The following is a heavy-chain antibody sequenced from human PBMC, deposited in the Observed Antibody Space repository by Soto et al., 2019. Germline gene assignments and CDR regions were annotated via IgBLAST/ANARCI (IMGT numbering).Heavy chain of an antibody. CDR3: AHRVLRAVFGLVTTTAIYFDF. V-gene: IGHV2-5*02. Sequence: QITLNESGPTVVKPTETLTLTCTFSGFSLTTSGVGVGWVRQSPGKAPEWLAFIYWDDDKRYSTSLKSRLTITKDTSKNQVFRTMANVDPADTATYYCAHRVLRAVFGLVTTTAIYFDFWGQGTPVVVSS. CDR2: IYWDDDK. J-gene: IGHJ4*02. D-gene: IGHD3-3*01. CDR1: GFSLTTSGVG.